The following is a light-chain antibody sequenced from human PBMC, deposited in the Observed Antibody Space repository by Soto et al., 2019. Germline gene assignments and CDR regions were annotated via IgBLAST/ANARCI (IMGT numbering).Light chain of an antibody. V-gene: IGKV3-20*01. CDR1: QSVSSSY. CDR3: QQYGSSPRT. J-gene: IGKJ1*01. Sequence: EIVLTQSPGTLSLSPGERDTLSCRANQSVSSSYLAWYQQKPGQAPRLLIYGASSRATGIPDGFSGSGSGTDFTLTISRLEPEDFAVYYCQQYGSSPRTFGQGTKVDIK. CDR2: GAS.